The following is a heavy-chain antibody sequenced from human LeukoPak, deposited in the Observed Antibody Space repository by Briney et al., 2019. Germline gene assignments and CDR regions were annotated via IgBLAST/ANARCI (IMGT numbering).Heavy chain of an antibody. CDR1: GFTFSGHN. Sequence: PGGSLRLSCAASGFTFSGHNTNWVRQAPGKGLEWISFVRISSGTIYYADSVKGRFRISRDNAKSSLDLEMNSLRAEDTAVYYCARAMSTFGGVRNYFDSWGQGTLVTVSS. D-gene: IGHD3-16*01. CDR2: VRISSGTI. J-gene: IGHJ4*02. CDR3: ARAMSTFGGVRNYFDS. V-gene: IGHV3-48*04.